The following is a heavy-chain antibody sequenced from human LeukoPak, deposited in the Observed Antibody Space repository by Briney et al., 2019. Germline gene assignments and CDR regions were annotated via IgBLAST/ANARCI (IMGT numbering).Heavy chain of an antibody. J-gene: IGHJ5*02. D-gene: IGHD2-2*02. CDR3: ARYYCSSSSCYTWWFDP. CDR2: IHYSGNT. V-gene: IGHV4-59*01. Sequence: PSETLSLTCTVSGGSIGSYYWSWIRQPPGKGLEWIGYIHYSGNTNYNPSLKSRVTISVDTSKNQFSLRLRSVTAADTAVYYCARYYCSSSSCYTWWFDPWGQGTLVTVSS. CDR1: GGSIGSYY.